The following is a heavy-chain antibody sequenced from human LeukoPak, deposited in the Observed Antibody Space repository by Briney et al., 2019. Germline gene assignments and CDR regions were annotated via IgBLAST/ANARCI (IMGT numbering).Heavy chain of an antibody. Sequence: SETLSLTCTVSGYSISSGYYWGWIRQPSGKGLEWIGSIYHSGSTYYNPSLKSRVTISVDTSRNQFSLKLSSVTAADTAVYYCAREQGYWGQGTLVTVSS. CDR3: AREQGY. CDR2: IYHSGST. J-gene: IGHJ4*02. V-gene: IGHV4-38-2*02. CDR1: GYSISSGYY.